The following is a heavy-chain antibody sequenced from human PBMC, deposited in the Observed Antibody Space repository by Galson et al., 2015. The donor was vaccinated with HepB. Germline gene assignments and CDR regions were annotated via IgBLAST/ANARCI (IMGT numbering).Heavy chain of an antibody. CDR2: IWWDGSKK. V-gene: IGHV3-33*01. J-gene: IGHJ4*02. CDR3: ARDPGGGDWPYLDY. D-gene: IGHD2-21*01. Sequence: SLRLSCAASGFSFGSHGFHWVRQAPGKGLEWVALIWWDGSKKFYGNSVKGRFTISRDNSVNTIYLQMNTLSADDTAVYYCARDPGGGDWPYLDYWGQGSLVSVSS. CDR1: GFSFGSHG.